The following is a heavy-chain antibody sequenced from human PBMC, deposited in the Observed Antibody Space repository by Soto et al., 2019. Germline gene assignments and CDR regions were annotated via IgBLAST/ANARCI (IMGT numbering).Heavy chain of an antibody. CDR2: IYPGDSHT. Sequence: PGESLKISCKGSVYSFNSYWIGWVRQMPGKGLEWMGIIYPGDSHTRYSPSFQGQVTISADKSINTAYLQWSSLKASDTAMYYCARRHYDSGSYRDDAFDIWGQGTMVTVSS. CDR1: VYSFNSYW. D-gene: IGHD3-10*01. V-gene: IGHV5-51*01. J-gene: IGHJ3*02. CDR3: ARRHYDSGSYRDDAFDI.